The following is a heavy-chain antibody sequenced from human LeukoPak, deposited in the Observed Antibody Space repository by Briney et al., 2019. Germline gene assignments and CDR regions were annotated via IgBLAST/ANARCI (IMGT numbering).Heavy chain of an antibody. CDR3: ARGVPRIAAARPYY. CDR2: IWYDGSNK. D-gene: IGHD6-13*01. V-gene: IGHV3-33*01. J-gene: IGHJ4*02. CDR1: GFTFSSYG. Sequence: PGGSLRLSCAASGFTFSSYGVHWVRQAPGKGLEWVAVIWYDGSNKYYADSVKGRFTISRDNSKNTLYLQMNSLRAEDTAVYYCARGVPRIAAARPYYWGQGTLVTVSS.